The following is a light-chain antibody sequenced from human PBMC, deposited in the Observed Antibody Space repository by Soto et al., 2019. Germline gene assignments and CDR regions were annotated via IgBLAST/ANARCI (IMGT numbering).Light chain of an antibody. V-gene: IGKV1-8*01. CDR3: QQYYSYLIT. J-gene: IGKJ5*01. CDR2: AAS. CDR1: QGISSY. Sequence: AIRVTQSPSSLTASTGGRVTITCRASQGISSYLAWYQQKPGKAPKLLIYAASTLQSGVPSRFSVSGSGTDFTLTFSCLQSEDSATYYCQQYYSYLITFGEGTRLEI.